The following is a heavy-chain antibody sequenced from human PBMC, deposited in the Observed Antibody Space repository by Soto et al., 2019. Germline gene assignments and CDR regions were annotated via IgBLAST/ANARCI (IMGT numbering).Heavy chain of an antibody. CDR1: GFTFSIYW. J-gene: IGHJ4*02. Sequence: EVPLVESGGGLVQPGGSLRLSCAASGFTFSIYWMHWVRQVPGKGLEWVSRMNTDGSRTSYADSARGRFVISRDDAKSTLSLQMNNLRAQAPAVYYCATWYGDQYDGHCYLVRHWGQGTLVTVSS. D-gene: IGHD2-2*03. CDR2: MNTDGSRT. CDR3: ATWYGDQYDGHCYLVRH. V-gene: IGHV3-74*01.